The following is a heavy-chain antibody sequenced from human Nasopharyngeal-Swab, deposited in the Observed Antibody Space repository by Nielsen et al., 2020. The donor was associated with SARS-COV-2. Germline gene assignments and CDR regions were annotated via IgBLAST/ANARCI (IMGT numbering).Heavy chain of an antibody. CDR1: GGTFISYA. D-gene: IGHD5-18*01. CDR2: IIPIFGTA. Sequence: SVKVSCKASGGTFISYAISWVRQAPGQGLEWMGGIIPIFGTANYAQKFQGRVTITADESTSTAYMELSSLRSEDTAVYYCARAEYSYGYVPFDYWGQGTLVTVSS. V-gene: IGHV1-69*13. CDR3: ARAEYSYGYVPFDY. J-gene: IGHJ4*02.